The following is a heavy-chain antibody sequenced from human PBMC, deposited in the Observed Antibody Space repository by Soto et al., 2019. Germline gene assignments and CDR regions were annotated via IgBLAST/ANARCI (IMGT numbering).Heavy chain of an antibody. CDR1: GDTFSSDA. CDR3: ARGPSSGWFSYFDY. CDR2: IIPIFGTA. V-gene: IGHV1-69*06. D-gene: IGHD6-19*01. Sequence: SVKVYCKASGDTFSSDAISWVRQAPGQGLEWMGGIIPIFGTANYAQKFQGRVTITADKSTSTAYMELSSLRSEDTAVYYCARGPSSGWFSYFDYWGQGTLVTVS. J-gene: IGHJ4*02.